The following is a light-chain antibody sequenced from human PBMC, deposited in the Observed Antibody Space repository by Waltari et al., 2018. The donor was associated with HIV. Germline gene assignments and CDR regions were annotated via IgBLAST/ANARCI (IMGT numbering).Light chain of an antibody. CDR1: SSSIGNYT. Sequence: QSVLTQPPSASGTPGQGVTIPCSGSSSSIGNYTINWYRQLPGMAPKLLIYSNKQRPSGCPDRFSGSKSGTSASLAISGLKAEDEADYACSTWDASLNGWVFGGGTKLTVL. CDR2: SNK. V-gene: IGLV1-44*01. J-gene: IGLJ3*02. CDR3: STWDASLNGWV.